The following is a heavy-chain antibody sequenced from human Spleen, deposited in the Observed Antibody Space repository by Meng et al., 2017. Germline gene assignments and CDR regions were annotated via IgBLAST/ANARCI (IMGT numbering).Heavy chain of an antibody. Sequence: QVSQEASGPVLHPHSGTTSPSSAFSGGSTSSSNWVSWVRQPPGQELEWIGQIYHSENTNYNPSLKSRVTISIDQSKNQFSLKLSSVTAADTAVYYCARYNYRYSGNWFDPWGQGTLVTVSS. CDR3: ARYNYRYSGNWFDP. CDR2: IYHSENT. J-gene: IGHJ5*02. D-gene: IGHD3-16*02. V-gene: IGHV4-4*02. CDR1: GGSTSSSNW.